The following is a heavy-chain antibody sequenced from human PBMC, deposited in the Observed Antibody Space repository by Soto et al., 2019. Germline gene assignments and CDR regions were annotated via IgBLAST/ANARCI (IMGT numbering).Heavy chain of an antibody. CDR3: AKRGHMEPTMASYYGLNV. D-gene: IGHD1-26*01. J-gene: IGHJ6*02. Sequence: QEQLVESGGGVVHPGTSLRLSCAASGFIFSHYGMHWVRQAPGRGLEWVALISYDGSTKYYADSVKGRFTISRDNPKNMLFLQVNSLRTDDSAVYYCAKRGHMEPTMASYYGLNVWGQGTTVTVSS. V-gene: IGHV3-30*18. CDR1: GFIFSHYG. CDR2: ISYDGSTK.